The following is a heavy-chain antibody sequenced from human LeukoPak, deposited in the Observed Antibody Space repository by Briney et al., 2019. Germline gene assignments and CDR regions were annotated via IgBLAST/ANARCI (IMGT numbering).Heavy chain of an antibody. CDR3: ARGGTTVTPGLLWFDP. V-gene: IGHV4-59*01. J-gene: IGHJ5*02. CDR2: SHYSGNT. CDR1: GGSISSYY. D-gene: IGHD4-17*01. Sequence: SETLSLTCTISGGSISSYYWSWIRQPPGKGLEWIAYSHYSGNTNYNPSLKSRVTISVDTSKNQFSLTLRSVAAADTAVYYCARGGTTVTPGLLWFDPWGQGTLVTVSS.